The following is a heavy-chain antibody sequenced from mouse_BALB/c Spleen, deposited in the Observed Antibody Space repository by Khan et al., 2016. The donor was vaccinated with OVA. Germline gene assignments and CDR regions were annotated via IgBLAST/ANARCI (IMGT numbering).Heavy chain of an antibody. Sequence: QVQLKQAGAELVKPGASVKLSCKASGYTFTSYDINWVRQRPEQGLEWMGWMFPGDGSTKYNENFKGKATLTTDKSSSTAYMQLSRLTSADSGADHCARGGYGVFAYWGQGTLVTVSA. D-gene: IGHD2-14*01. CDR3: ARGGYGVFAY. J-gene: IGHJ3*01. CDR2: MFPGDGST. V-gene: IGHV1-85*01. CDR1: GYTFTSYD.